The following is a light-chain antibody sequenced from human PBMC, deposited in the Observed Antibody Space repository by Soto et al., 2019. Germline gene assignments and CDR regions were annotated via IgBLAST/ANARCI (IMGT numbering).Light chain of an antibody. CDR3: QQYINYFRT. CDR2: KTS. J-gene: IGKJ1*01. CDR1: QSIGVW. Sequence: DIQMTQSPSTLSASVEDRVTITCRASQSIGVWLAWYQQKPGTAPKLLIYKTSTLDSGVPLRFSGSGSGTEFTLTISSLQPDDFATYYCQQYINYFRTFGQGTKVEIK. V-gene: IGKV1-5*03.